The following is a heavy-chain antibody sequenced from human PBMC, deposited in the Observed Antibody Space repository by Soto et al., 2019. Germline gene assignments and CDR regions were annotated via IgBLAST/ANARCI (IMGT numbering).Heavy chain of an antibody. CDR3: ARAGIVAITQLGWFAP. CDR1: GFTFSDYG. J-gene: IGHJ5*02. Sequence: QVQLVESGGGVVQPGRSLRLSCTVSGFTFSDYGIHWVRQAPGKGLEWVAVIGPDGNSKLYSDSVKGRFTISRDNSKDTLYLQMNTLRVEDTAVYYCARAGIVAITQLGWFAPWGQGTLVTVSS. D-gene: IGHD5-12*01. V-gene: IGHV3-33*01. CDR2: IGPDGNSK.